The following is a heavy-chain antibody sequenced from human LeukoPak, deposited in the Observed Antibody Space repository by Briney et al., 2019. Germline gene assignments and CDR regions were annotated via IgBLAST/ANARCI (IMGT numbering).Heavy chain of an antibody. J-gene: IGHJ6*02. Sequence: GRSLRLSCAASGFTFSSYSMNWVRQAPGKGLEWVSSISSSSYIYYADSVKGRFTISRDNAKNSLYLQMNSLRAEDTAVYYCARGISAFCMDVWGQGTTVTVSS. CDR1: GFTFSSYS. CDR3: ARGISAFCMDV. D-gene: IGHD1-14*01. V-gene: IGHV3-21*01. CDR2: ISSSSYI.